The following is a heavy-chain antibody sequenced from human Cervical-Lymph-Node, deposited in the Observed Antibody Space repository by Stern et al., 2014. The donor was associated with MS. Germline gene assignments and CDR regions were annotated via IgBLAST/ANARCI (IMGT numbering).Heavy chain of an antibody. CDR2: ISGSGGST. CDR1: GFTFSSYA. CDR3: AKDRNILTGQPVPNWFDP. D-gene: IGHD3-9*01. J-gene: IGHJ5*02. Sequence: EVQLVESGGGLVQPGGSLRLSCAASGFTFSSYAMSWVRQAPGKGLEWASAISGSGGSTYDADSVKGRFTISRDNSKNTLYLQMNSLRAEDTAVYYCAKDRNILTGQPVPNWFDPWGQGTLVTVSS. V-gene: IGHV3-23*04.